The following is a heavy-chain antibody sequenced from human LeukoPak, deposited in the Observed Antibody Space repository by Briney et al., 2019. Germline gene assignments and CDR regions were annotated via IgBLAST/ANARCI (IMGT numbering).Heavy chain of an antibody. D-gene: IGHD3-10*02. CDR3: AELGITMIGGV. CDR1: GFTFNNYE. J-gene: IGHJ6*04. Sequence: QAGGSLRLSCAASGFTFNNYEMNWVRPAPGKGLEWVSYISSGASITYYADSVKGRFTISRDNAKNSLYLQMNSLRAEDTAVYHCAELGITMIGGVWGKGTTVTISS. V-gene: IGHV3-48*03. CDR2: ISSGASIT.